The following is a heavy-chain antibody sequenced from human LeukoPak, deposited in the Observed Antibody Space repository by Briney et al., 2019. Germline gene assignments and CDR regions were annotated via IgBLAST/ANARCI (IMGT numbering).Heavy chain of an antibody. Sequence: SETLSLTCTVSGGSISSSSYYWGWIRQPPGKGLEWIGSMYYSGSTYYNPSLKSRVTISVDTSKNQFSLNLTSVTAADTAVYYSARFTPQGYGWGGYNRFDPWGQGTPVTVSS. CDR2: MYYSGST. J-gene: IGHJ5*02. D-gene: IGHD3-16*01. CDR1: GGSISSSSYY. V-gene: IGHV4-39*07. CDR3: ARFTPQGYGWGGYNRFDP.